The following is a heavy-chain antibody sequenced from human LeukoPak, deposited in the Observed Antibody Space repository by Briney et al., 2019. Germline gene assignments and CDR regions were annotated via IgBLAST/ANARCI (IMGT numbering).Heavy chain of an antibody. J-gene: IGHJ4*02. CDR1: GYTFTSYG. V-gene: IGHV1-18*01. D-gene: IGHD3-9*01. CDR3: ARRFYDNLTGHTWYDY. CDR2: ISAYNGNT. Sequence: ASVKVSCKASGYTFTSYGISWVRQAPGQGLEWMGWISAYNGNTNYAQKLQGRVTMTTDTSTCTAYMELRSLRSDDTAVYYCARRFYDNLTGHTWYDYWGQGTLVTVSS.